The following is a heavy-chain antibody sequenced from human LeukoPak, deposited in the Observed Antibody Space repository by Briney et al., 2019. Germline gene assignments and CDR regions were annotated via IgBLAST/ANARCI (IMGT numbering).Heavy chain of an antibody. J-gene: IGHJ4*02. Sequence: SQTLSLTCTVSDGSISSGSYYWSWIRQPAGKGLEWIGRIYTSGSTNYNPSLKSRVTISVDTSKNQFSLKLNSVTAADTAVYYCVREILYCSGGSCYRGPFDNWGQGTLVTVSA. D-gene: IGHD2-15*01. CDR1: DGSISSGSYY. CDR3: VREILYCSGGSCYRGPFDN. CDR2: IYTSGST. V-gene: IGHV4-61*02.